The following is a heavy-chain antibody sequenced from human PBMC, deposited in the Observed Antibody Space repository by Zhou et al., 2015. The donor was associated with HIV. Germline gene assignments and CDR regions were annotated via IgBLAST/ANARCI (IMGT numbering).Heavy chain of an antibody. Sequence: QVQLVQSGGEVKKPGASVNVSCKASGYTFNSYGISWVRQAPGQGLEWMGGIIPIFGTTNYAQKFQGRVTITADESTSTAYMELSSLRSEDTAVYYCARQGGTTVDYVRGGDYWGQGTLVTVSS. CDR3: ARQGGTTVDYVRGGDY. D-gene: IGHD4-23*01. J-gene: IGHJ4*02. CDR1: GYTFNSYG. V-gene: IGHV1-69*13. CDR2: IIPIFGTT.